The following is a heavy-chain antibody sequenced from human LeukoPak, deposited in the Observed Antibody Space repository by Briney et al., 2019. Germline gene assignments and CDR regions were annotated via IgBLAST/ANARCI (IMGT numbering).Heavy chain of an antibody. Sequence: SETLSLTCTVSGGSISSSSYYWGWIRQPPGKGQEWIGSIHYSGSTYCNPSLKSRVTISVDTSKNQFSLKLSSVTAADTAVYYCARVGTYCSSTSCYNAGWFDPWGQGTLVTVSS. D-gene: IGHD2-2*02. CDR3: ARVGTYCSSTSCYNAGWFDP. CDR2: IHYSGST. V-gene: IGHV4-39*01. J-gene: IGHJ5*02. CDR1: GGSISSSSYY.